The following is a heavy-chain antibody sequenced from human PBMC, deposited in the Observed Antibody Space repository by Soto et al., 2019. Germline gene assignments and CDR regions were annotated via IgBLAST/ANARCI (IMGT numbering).Heavy chain of an antibody. V-gene: IGHV1-69*02. J-gene: IGHJ4*02. CDR3: ATPNGSTGGSSPGY. D-gene: IGHD2-15*01. Sequence: QVQLVQSGAEVKKPGSSVKVSCKASGGTFSSYTISWVRQAPGQGLEWMGRIIPILGIANYAQKFQGRVTITADKSTSTADMELSSLRSEDTAVYYCATPNGSTGGSSPGYWGQGTLVTVSS. CDR2: IIPILGIA. CDR1: GGTFSSYT.